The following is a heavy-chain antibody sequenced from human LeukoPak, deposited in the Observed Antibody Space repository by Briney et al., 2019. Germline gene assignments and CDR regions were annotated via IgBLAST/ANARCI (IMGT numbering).Heavy chain of an antibody. J-gene: IGHJ4*02. CDR2: ISWNSGSI. CDR1: GFTFDDYA. Sequence: GRSLRLSCAASGFTFDDYAMHWVRQAPGKGLKWVSGISWNSGSIGYADSVKGRFTISRDNAKNSLYLQMNSLRAEDTALYYCAKGDTFGSGWYGGVDYWGQGTLVTVSS. CDR3: AKGDTFGSGWYGGVDY. V-gene: IGHV3-9*01. D-gene: IGHD6-19*01.